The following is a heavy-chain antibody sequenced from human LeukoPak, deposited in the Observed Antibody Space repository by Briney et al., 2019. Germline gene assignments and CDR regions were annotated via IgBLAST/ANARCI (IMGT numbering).Heavy chain of an antibody. V-gene: IGHV3-48*04. CDR1: GFTFSTYS. Sequence: GGSLRLSCAASGFTFSTYSMNWVRQAPGKGLEWVSYITGSGSPIYYADSVKGRFTISRDNAKNSLYLQMNSLRAEDTAVYYCARGDYSSGWYGSAEYFQHWGQGTLVTVSS. CDR2: ITGSGSPI. CDR3: ARGDYSSGWYGSAEYFQH. J-gene: IGHJ1*01. D-gene: IGHD6-19*01.